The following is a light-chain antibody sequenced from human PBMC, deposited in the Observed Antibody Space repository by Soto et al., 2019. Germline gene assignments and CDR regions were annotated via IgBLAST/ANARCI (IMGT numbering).Light chain of an antibody. J-gene: IGKJ4*01. Sequence: EIVLTQSPATLSLSPGERATLSCRASQSISSYLAWYQQKPGQAPRLLIYDASNRATGIPARFSGSGSGTDFTLTISSLEPEDFGVYYCQQRSKWPPLTFGGGTKVEIK. CDR1: QSISSY. CDR3: QQRSKWPPLT. V-gene: IGKV3-11*01. CDR2: DAS.